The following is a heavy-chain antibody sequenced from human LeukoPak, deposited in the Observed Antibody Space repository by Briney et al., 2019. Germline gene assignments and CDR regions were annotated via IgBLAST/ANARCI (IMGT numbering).Heavy chain of an antibody. V-gene: IGHV4-59*08. D-gene: IGHD6-19*01. CDR1: GGSISTYY. J-gene: IGHJ4*02. CDR2: IYYTGST. CDR3: ARHLFSGGWYHVDS. Sequence: SETLSLTCTVSGGSISTYYWSWIRQPPGKGLEWIGYIYYTGSTYYSPSLKSRVTISVDTSKNLFSLKLSSVTAADTAVYYCARHLFSGGWYHVDSWGQGTLVTVSS.